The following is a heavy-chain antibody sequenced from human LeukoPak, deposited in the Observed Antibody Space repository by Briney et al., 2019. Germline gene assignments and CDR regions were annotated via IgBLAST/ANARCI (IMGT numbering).Heavy chain of an antibody. CDR2: IKQDGSEK. J-gene: IGHJ4*02. Sequence: GGSLGLSCAASGFTFSSYWMSWVRQAPGKGLEWVANIKQDGSEKYYVDSVKGRFTISRDNAKSSLYLQMNSLRAEDTAVYYCARAPANIVVVPAATCFDYWGQGTLVTVSS. D-gene: IGHD2-2*01. V-gene: IGHV3-7*03. CDR3: ARAPANIVVVPAATCFDY. CDR1: GFTFSSYW.